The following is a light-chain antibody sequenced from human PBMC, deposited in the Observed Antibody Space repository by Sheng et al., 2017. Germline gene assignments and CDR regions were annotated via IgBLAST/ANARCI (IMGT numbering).Light chain of an antibody. CDR3: QQRTNWLWT. V-gene: IGKV3-11*01. CDR2: GAS. CDR1: QSVDNK. J-gene: IGKJ1*01. Sequence: DIVLTQSPATLSVSPGERATISCRASQSVDNKVAWYQQKLGQPPRLLVYGASARATGIPDRFSGIGSGTEFFLTISSLEPEDFAVYYCQQRTNWLWTFGQGTKVEIK.